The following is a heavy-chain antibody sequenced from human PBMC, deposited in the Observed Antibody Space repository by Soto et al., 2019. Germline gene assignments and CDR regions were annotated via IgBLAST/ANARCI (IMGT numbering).Heavy chain of an antibody. V-gene: IGHV1-2*02. CDR2: INPNNGGI. CDR3: VMQRGGVVY. D-gene: IGHD3-16*01. J-gene: IGHJ4*02. CDR1: GYSFTGNS. Sequence: QVHLVQSGAEVRKPGASVKVSCKASGYSFTGNSMHWVRQAPGPGLEWMGWINPNNGGINYAQNFQGRVTMTRDTSISTASMDLSRLRSDDTAVYYCVMQRGGVVYWGQGTLGTVSS.